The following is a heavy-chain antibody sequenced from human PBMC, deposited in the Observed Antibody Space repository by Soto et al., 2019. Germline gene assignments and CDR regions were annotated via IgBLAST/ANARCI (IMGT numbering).Heavy chain of an antibody. CDR2: ISYEGNNK. CDR1: GFTFSSYA. D-gene: IGHD3-3*01. V-gene: IGHV3-30-3*01. CDR3: ARLADFGVVSAFDI. Sequence: VQLVEAGGGVVQPGRSLRLSCAASGFTFSSYAMHWVRQAPGKGLQWVAVISYEGNNKYYADSVKGRFTISRDNSKNTLYLQMNSLRAEDTAVYYCARLADFGVVSAFDIWGQGTMVTVSS. J-gene: IGHJ3*02.